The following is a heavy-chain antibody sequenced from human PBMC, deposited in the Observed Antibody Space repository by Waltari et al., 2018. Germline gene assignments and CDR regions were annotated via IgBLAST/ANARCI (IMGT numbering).Heavy chain of an antibody. CDR3: AKGVSSWYSFGMDV. J-gene: IGHJ6*02. CDR2: ISWDSRAI. V-gene: IGHV3-9*03. D-gene: IGHD6-13*01. CDR1: GFSLDNFA. Sequence: EVKVVESGGGLVQPGRSLRLSCTGPGFSLDNFAMQWVRQAPGKGLWWVSGISWDSRAIGYADSVKGRFTISRDNARNSVYLQMNSLRSEDMALYYCAKGVSSWYSFGMDVWGQGTTVTVSS.